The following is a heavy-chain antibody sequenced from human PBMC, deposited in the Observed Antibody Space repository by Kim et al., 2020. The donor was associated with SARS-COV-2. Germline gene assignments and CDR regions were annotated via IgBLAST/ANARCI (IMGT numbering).Heavy chain of an antibody. V-gene: IGHV3-30*18. CDR3: AKDSDYGGNDYYYYGMDV. D-gene: IGHD4-17*01. CDR2: ISYDGSNK. CDR1: GFTFSSYG. Sequence: GGSLRLSCAASGFTFSSYGMHWVRQAPGKGLEWVAVISYDGSNKYYADSVKGRFTISRDNSKNTLYLQMNSLRAEDTAVYYCAKDSDYGGNDYYYYGMDVWGQGTTVTVSS. J-gene: IGHJ6*02.